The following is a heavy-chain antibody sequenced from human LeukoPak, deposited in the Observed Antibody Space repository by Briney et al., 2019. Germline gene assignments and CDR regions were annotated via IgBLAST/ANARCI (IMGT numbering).Heavy chain of an antibody. J-gene: IGHJ4*02. CDR3: ARRARATAGGDYFDY. CDR2: IYYSGST. CDR1: GGSISSYY. D-gene: IGHD6-13*01. V-gene: IGHV4-59*01. Sequence: SETLSLTCTVSGGSISSYYWSWIRQPPGKGLEWIGYIYYSGSTNYNPSLKSRVTISVDTSKNQFSLKLSSVTAADTAVYYCARRARATAGGDYFDYWGQGTPVTVSS.